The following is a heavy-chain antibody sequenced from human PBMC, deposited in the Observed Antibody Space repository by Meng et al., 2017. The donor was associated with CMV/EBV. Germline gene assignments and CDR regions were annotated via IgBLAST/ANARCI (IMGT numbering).Heavy chain of an antibody. CDR1: GFTFSRSS. Sequence: LKISCAASGFTFSRSSMNWVRQAPGKGLEWVSSISSSSSYIYYADSVKGRFTISRDNAKNSLYLQMNSLRAEDTAVYYCARRYNWNDGSWGIVVGEDWTPTNYYYYGMDVWGQGTTVTVSS. CDR2: ISSSSSYI. D-gene: IGHD1-1*01. V-gene: IGHV3-21*01. J-gene: IGHJ6*02. CDR3: ARRYNWNDGSWGIVVGEDWTPTNYYYYGMDV.